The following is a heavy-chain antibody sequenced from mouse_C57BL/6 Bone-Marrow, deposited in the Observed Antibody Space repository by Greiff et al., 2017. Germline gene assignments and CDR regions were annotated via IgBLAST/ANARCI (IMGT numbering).Heavy chain of an antibody. CDR1: GYAFTNYL. CDR2: INPGSGGT. D-gene: IGHD2-3*01. J-gene: IGHJ4*01. V-gene: IGHV1-54*01. Sequence: QVQLKQSGAELVRPGTSVKVSCKASGYAFTNYLIEWVKQRPGQGLEWIGVINPGSGGTNYNEKFKGKATLTADKSSSTAYMQLSSLTSEDSAVYFCARWGLLRGYAMDYWGQGTSVTVSS. CDR3: ARWGLLRGYAMDY.